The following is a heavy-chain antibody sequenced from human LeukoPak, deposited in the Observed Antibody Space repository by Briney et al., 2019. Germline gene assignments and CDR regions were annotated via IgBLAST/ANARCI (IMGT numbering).Heavy chain of an antibody. J-gene: IGHJ4*02. CDR2: INTNTGNP. CDR3: ARSHLGFGESYIDY. V-gene: IGHV7-4-1*02. D-gene: IGHD3-10*01. Sequence: ASVKVSCKASGYTFTSYAMNWVRQAPGQGLEWMGWINTNTGNPTYAQGFTGRFVFSLDTSVSTAYLQISSLKAEDTAVYYCARSHLGFGESYIDYWGQGTLVTVSS. CDR1: GYTFTSYA.